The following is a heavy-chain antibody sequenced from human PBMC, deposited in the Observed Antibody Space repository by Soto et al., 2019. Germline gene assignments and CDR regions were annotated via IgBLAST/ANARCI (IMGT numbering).Heavy chain of an antibody. Sequence: GGSLRLSCAASGFTFNTYWMSWVHQAPGKGLERVANINQDGSEKNYVDSVKGRFTISRDNAKNSLYLQMNSLRAEDTAVYYCARNYWNYFDYWGQGTLVTVSS. D-gene: IGHD3-3*01. V-gene: IGHV3-7*01. CDR2: INQDGSEK. J-gene: IGHJ4*02. CDR3: ARNYWNYFDY. CDR1: GFTFNTYW.